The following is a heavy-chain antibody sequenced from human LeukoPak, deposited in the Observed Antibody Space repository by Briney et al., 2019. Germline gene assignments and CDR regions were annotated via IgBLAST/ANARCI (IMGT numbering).Heavy chain of an antibody. V-gene: IGHV1-18*01. CDR3: ARGTGRIYYYYYMDV. CDR2: ISAYNGNT. D-gene: IGHD1-1*01. J-gene: IGHJ6*03. CDR1: GYTFTSYG. Sequence: EASVKVSCKASGYTFTSYGISWVRQAPGQGLEWMGWISAYNGNTNYAQKLQGIVTMTTDTSTSTADMELRSLRSDDTAVYYCARGTGRIYYYYYMDVWGKGTTVTVSS.